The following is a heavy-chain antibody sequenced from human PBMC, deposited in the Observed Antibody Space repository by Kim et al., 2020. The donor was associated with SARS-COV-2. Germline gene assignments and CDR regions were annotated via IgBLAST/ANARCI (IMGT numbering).Heavy chain of an antibody. CDR2: INAGNGNT. V-gene: IGHV1-3*01. J-gene: IGHJ3*02. CDR3: GRGEIGYCSSTTCSDAFDI. D-gene: IGHD2-2*01. Sequence: ASVKVSCKASGFTFTNYVIHWVRQAPGQRLEWMGWINAGNGNTKYSQKFQGRVTITRDSSAGAAYMELSSLRSEDTAIYYCGRGEIGYCSSTTCSDAFDIWGQGTVVTVSS. CDR1: GFTFTNYV.